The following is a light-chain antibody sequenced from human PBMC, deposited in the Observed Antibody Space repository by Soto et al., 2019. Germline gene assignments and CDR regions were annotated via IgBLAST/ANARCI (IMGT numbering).Light chain of an antibody. J-gene: IGLJ2*01. Sequence: QSALTQPASVSGSPGQSITISCTGTSSDVGSYNYVSWYQQHPGKAPKLKIYDVSNRPSGVSNRFSGSKSGNTASLTISGLQAEDEADYYCSSYSISSTLGVFGGGTKLTVL. CDR1: SSDVGSYNY. CDR3: SSYSISSTLGV. V-gene: IGLV2-14*01. CDR2: DVS.